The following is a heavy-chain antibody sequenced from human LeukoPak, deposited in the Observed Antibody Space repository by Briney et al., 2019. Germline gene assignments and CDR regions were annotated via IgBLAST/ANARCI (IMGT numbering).Heavy chain of an antibody. CDR1: GFTFSDHY. Sequence: PGGSLRLSCTASGFTFSDHYMSWFRLSPGKGLEWLSYITSSGSITDYADSVKGRFTISRDNAKNTMFLQMNSLRPEDTAVCYCARDPDYGDPEWGQGTLVTVSS. D-gene: IGHD4-17*01. J-gene: IGHJ4*02. CDR2: ITSSGSIT. CDR3: ARDPDYGDPE. V-gene: IGHV3-11*01.